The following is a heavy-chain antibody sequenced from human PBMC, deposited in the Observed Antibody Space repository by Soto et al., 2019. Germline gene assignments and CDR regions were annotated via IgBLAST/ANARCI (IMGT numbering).Heavy chain of an antibody. CDR1: GYSFTSYW. V-gene: IGHV5-51*01. CDR3: ARHGSSVEYYYYGIDV. J-gene: IGHJ6*02. Sequence: GESLKISCKGSGYSFTSYWIGWVRQMPGKGLEWMGIIYPGDSDTRYSPSFQGQVTISADKSISTAYLQWSSLKASDTAMYYCARHGSSVEYYYYGIDVWGQGTTVTISS. D-gene: IGHD6-19*01. CDR2: IYPGDSDT.